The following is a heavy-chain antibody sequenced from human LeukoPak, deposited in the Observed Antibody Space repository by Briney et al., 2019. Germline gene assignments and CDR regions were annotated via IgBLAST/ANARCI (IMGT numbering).Heavy chain of an antibody. CDR3: ARRYYDFWSGIGYFDY. Sequence: KPSETLSLTCTVSGGSISSSSYYWGRLRQPPGKGLEWIGSIYYSGSTYYNPSLKSRVTISVDTSKNQFSLTLSSVTAADTAVYYCARRYYDFWSGIGYFDYWGQGTLVTVSS. J-gene: IGHJ4*02. D-gene: IGHD3-3*01. CDR2: IYYSGST. CDR1: GGSISSSSYY. V-gene: IGHV4-39*01.